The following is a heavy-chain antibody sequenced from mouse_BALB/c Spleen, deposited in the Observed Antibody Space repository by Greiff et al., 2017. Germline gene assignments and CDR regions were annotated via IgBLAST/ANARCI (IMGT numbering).Heavy chain of an antibody. Sequence: VQLQQSGAELVKPGASVKLSCTASGFNIKDTYMHWVKQRPEQGLEWIGRIDPANGNTKYDPKFQGKATITADTSSNTAYLQLSSLTSEDTAVYYFASLWDRFAYWGQGTLVTVSA. J-gene: IGHJ3*01. CDR1: GFNIKDTY. CDR3: ASLWDRFAY. D-gene: IGHD4-1*01. CDR2: IDPANGNT. V-gene: IGHV14-3*02.